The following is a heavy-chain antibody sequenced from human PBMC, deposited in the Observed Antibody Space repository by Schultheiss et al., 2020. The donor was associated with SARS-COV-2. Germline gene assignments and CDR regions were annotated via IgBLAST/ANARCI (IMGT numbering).Heavy chain of an antibody. J-gene: IGHJ6*02. CDR3: ARDGPVLRFLEWLSPASYYYYYGMDV. Sequence: GESLKISCVASGFTFSSYGMHWVRQAPGRGLEWVAVISYDGSNKYYADSVKGRFTISRDNSKNTLYLQMNSLRAEDTAVYYCARDGPVLRFLEWLSPASYYYYYGMDVWGQGTTVTVSS. CDR2: ISYDGSNK. CDR1: GFTFSSYG. D-gene: IGHD3-3*01. V-gene: IGHV3-30*19.